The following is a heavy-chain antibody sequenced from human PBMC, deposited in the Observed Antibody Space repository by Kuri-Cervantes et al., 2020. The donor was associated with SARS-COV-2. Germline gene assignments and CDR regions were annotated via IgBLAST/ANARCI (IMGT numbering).Heavy chain of an antibody. CDR3: ARRGAVAGTVPFFDY. D-gene: IGHD6-19*01. Sequence: SETLSLTCTVSGGSISSYYWGWIRQPPGKGLEWIGSTYYSGSTYYNPSLKSRVTISVDTSKNQFSLKLSSVTAADTAVYYCARRGAVAGTVPFFDYWGQGTLVTVSS. CDR1: GGSISSYY. V-gene: IGHV4-39*01. CDR2: TYYSGST. J-gene: IGHJ4*02.